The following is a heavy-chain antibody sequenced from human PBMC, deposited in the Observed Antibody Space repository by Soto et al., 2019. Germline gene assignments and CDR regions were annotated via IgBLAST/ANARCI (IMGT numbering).Heavy chain of an antibody. J-gene: IGHJ4*02. D-gene: IGHD2-15*01. CDR3: VREAYCSGGSCHPDY. V-gene: IGHV1-2*02. Sequence: QVQLVQSGAEVKKPGASVKVSCKASGYTFTGHYMHWVRQAPGQGLEWMGYINANSDFTHYRQKFQGRVTMTRDTAISTADMELSRLRSDDTAVYYCVREAYCSGGSCHPDYWGQGTLVTVSS. CDR1: GYTFTGHY. CDR2: INANSDFT.